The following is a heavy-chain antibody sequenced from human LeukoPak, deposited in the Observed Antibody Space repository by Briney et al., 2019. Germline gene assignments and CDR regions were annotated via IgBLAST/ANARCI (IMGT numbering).Heavy chain of an antibody. J-gene: IGHJ4*02. CDR1: GGSIISYY. CDR2: VYDTDTT. Sequence: SETLSLTCSVSGGSIISYYWTWIRQPPGKGLEWIGYVYDTDTTNYNPSLQSRVTISLDTSNYQFSLTLTSITAADSTLYFCARDLGMADFDYWGQGTLVTVSS. V-gene: IGHV4-59*01. D-gene: IGHD6-13*01. CDR3: ARDLGMADFDY.